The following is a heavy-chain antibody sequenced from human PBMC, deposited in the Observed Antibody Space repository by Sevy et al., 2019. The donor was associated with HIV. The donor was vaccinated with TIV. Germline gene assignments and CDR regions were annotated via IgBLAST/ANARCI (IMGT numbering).Heavy chain of an antibody. Sequence: SESLSLTCTVSGVSISPYYWAWIRQPPGKGLECIGFSGSTNYNPSLKTRVTTSVDTSKNQFSLKLSSVTAADTAIYYCARGGPNQHQLDYFDYWGQGTLVTVSS. CDR3: ARGGPNQHQLDYFDY. CDR1: GVSISPYY. CDR2: SGST. D-gene: IGHD1-1*01. V-gene: IGHV4-59*01. J-gene: IGHJ4*02.